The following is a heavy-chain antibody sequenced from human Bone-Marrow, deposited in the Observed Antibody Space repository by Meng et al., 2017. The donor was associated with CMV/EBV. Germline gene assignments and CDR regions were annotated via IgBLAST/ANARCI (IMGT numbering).Heavy chain of an antibody. V-gene: IGHV3-74*01. D-gene: IGHD3-10*01. CDR2: INEDGSLT. Sequence: LFVAAAGFTRSRYWMHWVRQVPGKGLVWVSRINEDGSLTNYADAVEGRFTISRDNAKNTLFLQMNSLRAEDTAVYYCARDLAGRDDYWGPGTLVTVSS. J-gene: IGHJ4*02. CDR1: GFTRSRYW. CDR3: ARDLAGRDDY.